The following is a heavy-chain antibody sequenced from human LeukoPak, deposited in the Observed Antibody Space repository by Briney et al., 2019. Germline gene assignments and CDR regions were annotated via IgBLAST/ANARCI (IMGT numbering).Heavy chain of an antibody. CDR2: IYDSGST. Sequence: PSETLSLTCTVSGGSISSCSHYWGWIRQPPGKGLEWIGSIYDSGSTYYNPSLKSRVTISVDTSKNQFSLKLTSVTAADTAVYYCARGIRGVLPWDVWGKGTTVTVSS. CDR1: GGSISSCSHY. CDR3: ARGIRGVLPWDV. J-gene: IGHJ6*04. D-gene: IGHD3-10*01. V-gene: IGHV4-39*01.